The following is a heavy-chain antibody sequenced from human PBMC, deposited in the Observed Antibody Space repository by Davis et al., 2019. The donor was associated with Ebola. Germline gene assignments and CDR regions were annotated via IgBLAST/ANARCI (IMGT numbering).Heavy chain of an antibody. V-gene: IGHV1-8*01. Sequence: ASVKVSCKASGYTFSSYDINWVRQAPGQGLEWMGWMNPNSGNTGYAQKFQGRVTMTRNTSISTAYMELSILRSEDTAVYYCARAMGKWELPFYYWGQGTLVTVSS. D-gene: IGHD1-26*01. CDR1: GYTFSSYD. CDR3: ARAMGKWELPFYY. CDR2: MNPNSGNT. J-gene: IGHJ4*02.